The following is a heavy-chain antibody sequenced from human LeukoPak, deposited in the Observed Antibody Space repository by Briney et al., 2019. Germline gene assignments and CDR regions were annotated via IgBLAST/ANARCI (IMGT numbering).Heavy chain of an antibody. CDR1: GGTFSSYA. CDR2: INPSSGGT. Sequence: ASVKVSCKASGGTFSSYAISWVRQAPGQGLEWMGWINPSSGGTNYAQKFQGRVTMTRDTSISTAYMELSRLRSDDTAVYYCARARRYYYYMDVWGKGTTVTISS. V-gene: IGHV1-2*02. J-gene: IGHJ6*03. CDR3: ARARRYYYYMDV.